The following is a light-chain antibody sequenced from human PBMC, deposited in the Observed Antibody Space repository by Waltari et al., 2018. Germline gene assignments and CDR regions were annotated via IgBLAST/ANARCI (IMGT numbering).Light chain of an antibody. Sequence: QSALTQPASVYGSPGQSTTIPCTGTSSDVGGYNYVPWYQQHPGKAPKLTIYEVSNRPSGVSNRFSGSKSGNTASLTISGLQAEDEADYYCTSYTSSSTLVFGTGTKVTVL. V-gene: IGLV2-14*01. CDR2: EVS. CDR3: TSYTSSSTLV. CDR1: SSDVGGYNY. J-gene: IGLJ1*01.